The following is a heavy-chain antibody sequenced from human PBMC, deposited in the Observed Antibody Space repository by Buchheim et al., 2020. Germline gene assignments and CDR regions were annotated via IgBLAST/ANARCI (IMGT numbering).Heavy chain of an antibody. CDR3: AKELLPSYYYYGMDV. D-gene: IGHD1-26*01. CDR2: TSGSGGSA. Sequence: EVQLVESGGGLVQPGGSLRLSCVASGFTFSSYAMSCVRQAPGTGLEWVSVTSGSGGSASHADSVKGRLTISRDNSNNTLILQMNSLRAEDTAVYYCAKELLPSYYYYGMDVWGQGTT. J-gene: IGHJ6*02. V-gene: IGHV3-23*04. CDR1: GFTFSSYA.